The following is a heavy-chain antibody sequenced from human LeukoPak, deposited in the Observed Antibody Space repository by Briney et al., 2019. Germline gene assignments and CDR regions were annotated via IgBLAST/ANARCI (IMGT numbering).Heavy chain of an antibody. Sequence: GGSLRLSCAASGFTFSSSAMSWVRQAPGKGLEWVSAISNNGGYTYYADSVQGRFTISRDNSKSTLCLQMNSLRAEDTAVYYCARGSEKSYDYWGQGTLVTVSS. V-gene: IGHV3-23*01. CDR1: GFTFSSSA. D-gene: IGHD2-15*01. J-gene: IGHJ4*02. CDR3: ARGSEKSYDY. CDR2: ISNNGGYT.